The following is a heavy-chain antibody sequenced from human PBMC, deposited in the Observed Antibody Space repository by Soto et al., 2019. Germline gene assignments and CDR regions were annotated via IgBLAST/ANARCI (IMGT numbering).Heavy chain of an antibody. Sequence: ASVKVSCKASGYTFTSYYMHWVRQAPGQGLEWMGIINPSSGSTSYAQKFQGRVTMTRDTSISTAYMELSRLRSDDTAVYYCARGGSTSLNAFDIWGQGTMVTVSS. CDR2: INPSSGST. CDR3: ARGGSTSLNAFDI. D-gene: IGHD2-2*01. CDR1: GYTFTSYY. J-gene: IGHJ3*02. V-gene: IGHV1-46*01.